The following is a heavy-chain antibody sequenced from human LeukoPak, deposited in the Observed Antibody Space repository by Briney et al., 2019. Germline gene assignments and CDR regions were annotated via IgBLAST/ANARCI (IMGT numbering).Heavy chain of an antibody. J-gene: IGHJ6*03. D-gene: IGHD3-10*01. V-gene: IGHV3-11*01. CDR1: GFTFSDYY. Sequence: GGSLRLSCAASGFTFSDYYMSWIRQAPGKGLEWVSYISSSGSTIYYADSVKGRFTISRDNAKNSLYLQMNSLRAEDTALYYCAKDTMVRGVLIYMDVWGKGTTVTISS. CDR3: AKDTMVRGVLIYMDV. CDR2: ISSSGSTI.